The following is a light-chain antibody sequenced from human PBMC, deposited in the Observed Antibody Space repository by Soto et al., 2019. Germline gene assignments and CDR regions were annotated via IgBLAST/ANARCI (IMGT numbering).Light chain of an antibody. CDR3: SSYAGRNNWV. Sequence: QSVLTQPPSASGSPGQSVTISCTGTSSDVGGYKYVSWYQQHPGKAPKLMIYEVSKRPSGVPDRFSGSKSGNTASLTVSGLQAEDEADYYCSSYAGRNNWVFGGGTQLT. CDR1: SSDVGGYKY. V-gene: IGLV2-8*01. CDR2: EVS. J-gene: IGLJ3*02.